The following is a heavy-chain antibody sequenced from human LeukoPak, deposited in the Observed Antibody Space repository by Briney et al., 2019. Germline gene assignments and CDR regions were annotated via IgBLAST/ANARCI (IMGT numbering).Heavy chain of an antibody. Sequence: GGSLRLSCAASGFTFSSYAMSWVRQAPGKGLEWVSAISGSGGSTHYADSVKGRFTISRDNSKNTLYLQMNSLRTEDTAVYYCAKGSTSGYYYYGMDVWGQGTTVTVSS. CDR1: GFTFSSYA. D-gene: IGHD2-2*01. CDR2: ISGSGGST. J-gene: IGHJ6*02. V-gene: IGHV3-23*01. CDR3: AKGSTSGYYYYGMDV.